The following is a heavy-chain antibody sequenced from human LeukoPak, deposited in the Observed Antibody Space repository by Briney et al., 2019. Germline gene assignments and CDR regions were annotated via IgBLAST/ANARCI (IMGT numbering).Heavy chain of an antibody. CDR2: VYDIGST. CDR3: AAFLLQQINVFDI. Sequence: SETLSLTCTVSGGSIGSHYWTWIRQTPGKGLEWIGYVYDIGSTKYNPSLKSRVTISVDTSKNQFSLKLSSVTAADTAVYYCAAFLLQQINVFDIWGQGTMVTVSS. CDR1: GGSIGSHY. J-gene: IGHJ3*02. V-gene: IGHV4-59*08. D-gene: IGHD1-1*01.